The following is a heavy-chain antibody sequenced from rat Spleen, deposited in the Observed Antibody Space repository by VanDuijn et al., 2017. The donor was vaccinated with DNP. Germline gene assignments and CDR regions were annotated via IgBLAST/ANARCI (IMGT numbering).Heavy chain of an antibody. V-gene: IGHV3-1*01. CDR2: ISYSGGT. CDR1: GYSITSSY. J-gene: IGHJ2*01. CDR3: ARGPNYGVHVDFLDY. Sequence: EVQLQESGPGLVKPSQSLSLTCSVTGYSITSSYRWNWIRKFPGNKMVYIGHISYSGGTHYNPSLKSRISITRDTSKNQFFLQVNSVTTEDTAIYFCARGPNYGVHVDFLDYWGQGVMVTVSS. D-gene: IGHD1-11*01.